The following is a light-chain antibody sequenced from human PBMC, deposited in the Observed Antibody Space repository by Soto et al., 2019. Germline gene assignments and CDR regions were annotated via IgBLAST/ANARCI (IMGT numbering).Light chain of an antibody. Sequence: DIQMTQSPSSLAASVGDRVTRTCRASQGIRNDLGWYQQRPGKAPKRLIYSASNLQSGVPSRFRGSRSGTEFTLTVSSLQPEDFATYYCKQYYSYPLTFGRGTKVDIK. V-gene: IGKV1-17*01. CDR3: KQYYSYPLT. CDR1: QGIRND. CDR2: SAS. J-gene: IGKJ4*01.